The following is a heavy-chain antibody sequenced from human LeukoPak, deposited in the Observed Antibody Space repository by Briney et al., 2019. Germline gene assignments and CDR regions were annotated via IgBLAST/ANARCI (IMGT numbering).Heavy chain of an antibody. V-gene: IGHV3-30*02. CDR2: IPYDGRNK. Sequence: GGSLSLSCAASGFTFSSYGMHWVRQAPGKGLEWVAFIPYDGRNKYYADSVKGRFTISRDNSKNTLYLQMNSLRGEDTAVYYCAKDLRGEDIYSSSWYYFDYWGQGTLVTVSS. J-gene: IGHJ4*02. CDR1: GFTFSSYG. CDR3: AKDLRGEDIYSSSWYYFDY. D-gene: IGHD6-13*01.